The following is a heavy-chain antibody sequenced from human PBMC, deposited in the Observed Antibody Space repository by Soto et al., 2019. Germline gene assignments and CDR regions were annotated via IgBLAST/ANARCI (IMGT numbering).Heavy chain of an antibody. D-gene: IGHD1-1*01. Sequence: PSETLSLTCSVSGGSISPYYWSWIRQPAGKGLEWIGRIYASGSTNYNPSLKSRVTMSVATSKNQFSLKLTSVTAADTATYYCARGGMVIIPTATAFDYWGQGTLVTVPS. J-gene: IGHJ4*02. CDR3: ARGGMVIIPTATAFDY. V-gene: IGHV4-4*07. CDR1: GGSISPYY. CDR2: IYASGST.